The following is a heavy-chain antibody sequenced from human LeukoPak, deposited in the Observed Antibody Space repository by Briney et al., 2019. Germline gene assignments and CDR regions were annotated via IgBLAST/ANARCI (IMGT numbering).Heavy chain of an antibody. CDR1: GLIFSNAW. V-gene: IGHV3-15*04. D-gene: IGHD3-22*01. CDR3: TTVGHYFDGRMFDY. J-gene: IGHJ4*02. CDR2: IESKTAGGTA. Sequence: PGGSLRLSCATSGLIFSNAWMSWVRQAPGKGPEWVGRIESKTAGGTADYAAPVKGRFTISRDDSKNMLYLQMNSLRAEDTAVYYCTTVGHYFDGRMFDYWGQGTLVTVSP.